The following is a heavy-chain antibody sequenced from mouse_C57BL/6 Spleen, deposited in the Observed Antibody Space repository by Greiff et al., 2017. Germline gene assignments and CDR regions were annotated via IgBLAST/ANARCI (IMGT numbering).Heavy chain of an antibody. D-gene: IGHD2-4*01. V-gene: IGHV1-64*01. CDR1: GYTFTSYW. Sequence: QVQLQQPGAELVKPGASVKLSCKASGYTFTSYWMHWVKQRPGQGLEWIGMINPNSGSTNYNEKFKSKATLTVDKSSSTAYMQLSSLTSEDSAVYYCGPSGYDCPFAYWGQGTLVTVSA. CDR3: GPSGYDCPFAY. CDR2: INPNSGST. J-gene: IGHJ3*01.